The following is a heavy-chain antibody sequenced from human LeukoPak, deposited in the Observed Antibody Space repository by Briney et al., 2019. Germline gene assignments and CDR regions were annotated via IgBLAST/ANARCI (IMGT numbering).Heavy chain of an antibody. Sequence: SETLSLICTVSGGSISSYYWIWIRQPPGKGLEWIGYIYYSGSTNYNPSLKSRVTISVDTSKNQFSLKLTSVTAADTAVYYCARLGHQLVPDSYYYYYYLDVWGKGTTVTVSS. D-gene: IGHD6-13*01. CDR3: ARLGHQLVPDSYYYYYYLDV. CDR1: GGSISSYY. J-gene: IGHJ6*03. CDR2: IYYSGST. V-gene: IGHV4-59*08.